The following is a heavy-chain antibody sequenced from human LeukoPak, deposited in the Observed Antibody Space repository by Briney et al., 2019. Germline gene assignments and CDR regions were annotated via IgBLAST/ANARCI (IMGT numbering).Heavy chain of an antibody. Sequence: ASVKVSCKASGYTFTSNAMHWVRQAPGQRPDWMGWINTGNGNTKYSQKFQGRVTISRDTSANTAYMEVSSLRSEDTAVYYCARGAAEGLDRWGQGTLVTVSS. V-gene: IGHV1-3*04. D-gene: IGHD6-13*01. CDR1: GYTFTSNA. J-gene: IGHJ5*02. CDR3: ARGAAEGLDR. CDR2: INTGNGNT.